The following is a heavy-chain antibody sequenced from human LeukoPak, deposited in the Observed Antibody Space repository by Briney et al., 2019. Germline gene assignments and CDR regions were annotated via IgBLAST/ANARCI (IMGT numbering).Heavy chain of an antibody. D-gene: IGHD1-26*01. Sequence: GRSLRLSCAASGFTFYDYATHWVRQGPGKGLEWVSGITWNSGGIGYVDSVKGRFTISREHAKNSMYLPMNSLRAEDTAVYYCVRGAAYFDYWGQGILVTVSS. CDR1: GFTFYDYA. CDR2: ITWNSGGI. V-gene: IGHV3-9*01. CDR3: VRGAAYFDY. J-gene: IGHJ4*02.